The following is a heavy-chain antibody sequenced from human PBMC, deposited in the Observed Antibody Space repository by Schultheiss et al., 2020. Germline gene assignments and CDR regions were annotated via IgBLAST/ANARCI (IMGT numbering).Heavy chain of an antibody. CDR1: GFTFSSYA. J-gene: IGHJ4*02. Sequence: GGSLRLSCAASGFTFSSYAMSWVRQAPGKGLEWVSAISGSGGSTYYADSVKGRFTISRDNSKNTLYLQMNSLRAEDTAVYYCAKVYGDYPWPPYYFDYWGQGTLVTVSS. V-gene: IGHV3-23*01. CDR3: AKVYGDYPWPPYYFDY. CDR2: ISGSGGST. D-gene: IGHD4-17*01.